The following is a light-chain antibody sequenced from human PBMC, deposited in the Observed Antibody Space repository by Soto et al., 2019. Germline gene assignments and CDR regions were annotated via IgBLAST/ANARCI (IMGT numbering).Light chain of an antibody. J-gene: IGKJ3*01. CDR2: GAS. Sequence: DIQMTQSPSSLSAAVGARVSSTCQARQDIRSSLSWFQHKPGRAPKLLIYGASYLETGVPSRFSGSGSGTAFTFTITSLQPEDIATYSCQHYNNLPPFTFGPGTIVEIK. CDR3: QHYNNLPPFT. CDR1: QDIRSS. V-gene: IGKV1-33*01.